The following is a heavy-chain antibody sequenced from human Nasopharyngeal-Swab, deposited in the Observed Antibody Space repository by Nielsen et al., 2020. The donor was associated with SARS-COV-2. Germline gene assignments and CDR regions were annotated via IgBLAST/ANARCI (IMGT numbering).Heavy chain of an antibody. CDR1: GGSISSSNW. J-gene: IGHJ4*02. D-gene: IGHD6-13*01. CDR3: ARGSLAAIPRSSWYFDY. Sequence: SETLSLTCAVSGGSISSSNWWTWIRQPAGKGLEWIGRIYTSGSTNYNPSLKSRVSMSVDTSKNQFSLKLSSVTAADMAVYYCARGSLAAIPRSSWYFDYWGQGTLVTVSS. V-gene: IGHV4-4*07. CDR2: IYTSGST.